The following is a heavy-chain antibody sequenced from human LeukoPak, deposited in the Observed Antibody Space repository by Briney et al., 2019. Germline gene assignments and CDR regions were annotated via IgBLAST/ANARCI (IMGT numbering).Heavy chain of an antibody. CDR3: ARAAGDPWWHYYYYMDV. D-gene: IGHD2-15*01. CDR1: GGSISSSSYY. V-gene: IGHV4-39*07. J-gene: IGHJ6*03. Sequence: KSSETLSLTCTVSGGSISSSSYYWGWIRQPPGKGLEWIGSIYYSGSTYYNPSLKSRVTISVDTSKNQFSLKLSSVTAADTAVYYCARAAGDPWWHYYYYMDVWGKGTTVTVSS. CDR2: IYYSGST.